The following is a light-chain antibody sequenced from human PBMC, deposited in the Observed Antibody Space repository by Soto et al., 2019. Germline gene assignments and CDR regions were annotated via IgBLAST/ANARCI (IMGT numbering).Light chain of an antibody. V-gene: IGLV2-14*01. J-gene: IGLJ1*01. CDR3: ISNKTDYTFV. CDR1: SSDIGASNF. Sequence: QSALTQPPSVSGSPGQSITVSCTGTSSDIGASNFVSWYQHLPGRAPKVIIFEPTNRPPGVSPRFSGSKGGITPSLTISGLQADYGGEYFCISNKTDYTFVFRKGTKLTV. CDR2: EPT.